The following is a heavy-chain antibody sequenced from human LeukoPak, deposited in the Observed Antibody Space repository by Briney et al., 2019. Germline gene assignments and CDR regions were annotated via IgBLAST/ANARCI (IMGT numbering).Heavy chain of an antibody. CDR2: ISGSGGST. D-gene: IGHD3-10*01. CDR1: GFRFSSYG. Sequence: GGSLRLSCAASGFRFSSYGMSWVRQAPGKGLEWVSAISGSGGSTYHADSVKGRFSISRDDSKNTLYMQMNSLRAEDTAVYYCAKNMVGGVIMSSSFDYWGQGTLVTVSS. V-gene: IGHV3-23*01. J-gene: IGHJ4*02. CDR3: AKNMVGGVIMSSSFDY.